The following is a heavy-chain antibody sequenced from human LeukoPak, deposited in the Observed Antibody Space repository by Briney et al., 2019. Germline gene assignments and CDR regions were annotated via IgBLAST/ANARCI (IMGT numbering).Heavy chain of an antibody. J-gene: IGHJ4*02. D-gene: IGHD4-17*01. V-gene: IGHV3-23*01. CDR1: GFTFHNYA. CDR2: ITSSGST. Sequence: PGGSLRLSCAASGFTFHNYAMNWVRQAPGKGLEWVSVITSSGSTYYADSVKGRFTISRDNSKNTLYLQMNSLRAEDTAIYYCAKDLYGDYDFDCWGRGTLVTVSS. CDR3: AKDLYGDYDFDC.